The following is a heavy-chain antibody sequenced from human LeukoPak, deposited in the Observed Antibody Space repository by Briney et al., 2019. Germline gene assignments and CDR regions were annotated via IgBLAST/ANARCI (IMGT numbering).Heavy chain of an antibody. CDR2: IYSGGTT. J-gene: IGHJ6*02. Sequence: GGSLRLSCAASGFTISNNYMSWVRQARGKGLEWVSVIYSGGTTHYADSVKGRFTISRDNSKNTLYLQMNSLRVEDTAVYYCARETCSGGSCYSHYYGMDVWGQGTTVTVSS. V-gene: IGHV3-66*01. CDR3: ARETCSGGSCYSHYYGMDV. D-gene: IGHD2-15*01. CDR1: GFTISNNY.